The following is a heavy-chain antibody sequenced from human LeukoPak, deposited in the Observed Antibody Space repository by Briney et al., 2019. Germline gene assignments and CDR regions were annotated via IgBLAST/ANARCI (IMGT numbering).Heavy chain of an antibody. CDR2: INPNSGGT. CDR3: ARDIEWFGELLTDY. V-gene: IGHV1-2*02. Sequence: ASVKVSCKASGYTFTGYYMLWVRQAPGQGLEWMGWINPNSGGTNYAQKFQGRVTMTRDTSISTAYMELSRLRSDDTAVYYCARDIEWFGELLTDYWGQGTLVTVSS. CDR1: GYTFTGYY. D-gene: IGHD3-10*01. J-gene: IGHJ4*02.